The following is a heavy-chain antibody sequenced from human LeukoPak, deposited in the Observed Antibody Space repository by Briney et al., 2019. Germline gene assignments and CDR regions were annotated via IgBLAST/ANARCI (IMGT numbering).Heavy chain of an antibody. CDR3: ARIEYSRTNDY. Sequence: GESLKISCKGSGYTFTGYYMHWVRQAPGQGLEWMGWINPNSGGTNYAQKFQGRVTMTRDTSISTAYMELSRLRSDDTAVYYCARIEYSRTNDYWGQGTLVTVSS. D-gene: IGHD6-6*01. J-gene: IGHJ4*02. V-gene: IGHV1-2*02. CDR2: INPNSGGT. CDR1: GYTFTGYY.